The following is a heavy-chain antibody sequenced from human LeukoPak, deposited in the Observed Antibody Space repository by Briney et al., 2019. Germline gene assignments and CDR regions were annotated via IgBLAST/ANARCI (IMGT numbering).Heavy chain of an antibody. V-gene: IGHV4-34*01. CDR1: GFTFSSYS. J-gene: IGHJ2*01. CDR2: INHSGST. CDR3: ARQSCSGGGCYPRPYWYFDL. Sequence: PGGSLRLSCAASGFTFSSYSMNWVRQPPGKGLEWIGEINHSGSTNYNPSLKSRVTISVDTSKNQFSLKLSSVTAADTAVYYCARQSCSGGGCYPRPYWYFDLWGRGTLVTVSS. D-gene: IGHD2-15*01.